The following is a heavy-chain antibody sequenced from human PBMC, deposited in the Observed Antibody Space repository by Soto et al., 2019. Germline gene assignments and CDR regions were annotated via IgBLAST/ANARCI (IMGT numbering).Heavy chain of an antibody. V-gene: IGHV3-15*07. Sequence: EVQLVESGGGLVKPGGSLRLSCAASGFTFNNAWMNWVRQAPGKGLEWVVRIKSKTDGVPTDYAASVKGRFTISRDDSKNTLYLQMNSLKTEDTAVYFCTTDPGPYSSAYWGQGTLVTVSS. J-gene: IGHJ4*02. D-gene: IGHD6-25*01. CDR3: TTDPGPYSSAY. CDR1: GFTFNNAW. CDR2: IKSKTDGVPT.